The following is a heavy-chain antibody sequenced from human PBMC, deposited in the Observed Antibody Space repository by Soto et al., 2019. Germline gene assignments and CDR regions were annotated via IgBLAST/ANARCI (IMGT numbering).Heavy chain of an antibody. Sequence: ASVKVSCKASGYTFTSYGISWVRQAPGQGLEWMGWISAYNGNTNYAQKLQGRVTMTTDTSTSTAYMELRSLRSDDTAVYYCAREVRWVVRHLGRWFDPSGQGTLVTVSS. D-gene: IGHD6-6*01. CDR3: AREVRWVVRHLGRWFDP. CDR2: ISAYNGNT. J-gene: IGHJ5*02. CDR1: GYTFTSYG. V-gene: IGHV1-18*01.